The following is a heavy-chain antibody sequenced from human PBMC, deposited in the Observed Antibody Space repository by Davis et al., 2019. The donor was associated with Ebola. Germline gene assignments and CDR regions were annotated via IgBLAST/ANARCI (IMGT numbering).Heavy chain of an antibody. CDR2: ISYDGSNK. CDR3: ARGYSSGWRPFDY. CDR1: GFTFSSYA. V-gene: IGHV3-30-3*01. J-gene: IGHJ4*02. D-gene: IGHD6-19*01. Sequence: GGSLRLSCAASGFTFSSYAMSWVRQAPGKGLEWVAVISYDGSNKYYADSVKGRFTISRDNSKNTLYLQMNSLRAEDTAVYYCARGYSSGWRPFDYWGQGTLVTVSS.